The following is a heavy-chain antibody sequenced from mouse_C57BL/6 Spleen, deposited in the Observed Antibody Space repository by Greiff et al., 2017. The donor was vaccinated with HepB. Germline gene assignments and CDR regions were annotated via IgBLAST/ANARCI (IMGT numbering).Heavy chain of an antibody. CDR2: ISDGGSYT. CDR3: ERGGPTIVTTWYFDV. V-gene: IGHV5-4*03. J-gene: IGHJ1*03. Sequence: EVNVVESGGGLVKPGGSLKLSCAASGFTFSSYAMSWVRQTPEKRLEWVATISDGGSYTYYPDNVKGRFTISRDNAKNNLYLQMSHLKSEDTAMYYCERGGPTIVTTWYFDVWGTGTTVTVSS. D-gene: IGHD2-5*01. CDR1: GFTFSSYA.